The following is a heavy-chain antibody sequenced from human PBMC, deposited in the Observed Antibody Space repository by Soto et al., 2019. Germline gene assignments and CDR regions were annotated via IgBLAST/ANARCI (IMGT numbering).Heavy chain of an antibody. J-gene: IGHJ6*02. V-gene: IGHV4-31*03. CDR3: ARLDHPLHYGMDV. CDR1: GGSISSGGYY. CDR2: IYYSGST. Sequence: SETLSLTCTVSGGSISSGGYYWSWIRQHPGKGLEWIGYIYYSGSTYYNPSLKSRVTISVDTSKNQFSLKLSSVTAADTAVYYCARLDHPLHYGMDVWGQGTTVTVSS.